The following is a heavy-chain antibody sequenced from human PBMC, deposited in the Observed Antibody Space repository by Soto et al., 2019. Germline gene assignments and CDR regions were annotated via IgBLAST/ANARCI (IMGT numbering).Heavy chain of an antibody. V-gene: IGHV3-30*18. CDR3: AKSYDYGDSDLDY. CDR2: ISYDGSNK. D-gene: IGHD4-17*01. J-gene: IGHJ4*02. CDR1: GFTFSSYG. Sequence: QVRLVESGGGVVQPGRSLRLSCAASGFTFSSYGMHWVRQAPGKGLEWVAVISYDGSNKYYADSVKGRFTISRDNSKNTLYLEMNSLRAEDTAVYYCAKSYDYGDSDLDYWGQGTLVTVSS.